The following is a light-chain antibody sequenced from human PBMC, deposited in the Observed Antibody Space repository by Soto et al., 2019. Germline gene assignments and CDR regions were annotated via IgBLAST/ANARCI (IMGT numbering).Light chain of an antibody. Sequence: HSALTQPPSASGSRGQSVTISCTGTSSDVGGYNFVSWYQQHPGKAPKVILYEVTKRPSGVPDRFSGSKSGNTASLTVSGLQTEDEAHYYCSSYAGSKNRYVFGTGTKVTVL. CDR1: SSDVGGYNF. CDR2: EVT. CDR3: SSYAGSKNRYV. V-gene: IGLV2-8*01. J-gene: IGLJ1*01.